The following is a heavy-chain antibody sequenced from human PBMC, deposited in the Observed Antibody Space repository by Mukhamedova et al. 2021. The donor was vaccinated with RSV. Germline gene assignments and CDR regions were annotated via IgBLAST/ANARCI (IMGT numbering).Heavy chain of an antibody. D-gene: IGHD6-6*01. CDR2: ISSGSSTI. CDR3: ARDVTARPFEF. J-gene: IGHJ4*02. Sequence: EWVAYISSGSSTIYYADSVEGRFAISRDDAQNSLYLQMNSLRADDTAIYYCARDVTARPFEFWGQGTLVTVSS. V-gene: IGHV3-48*03.